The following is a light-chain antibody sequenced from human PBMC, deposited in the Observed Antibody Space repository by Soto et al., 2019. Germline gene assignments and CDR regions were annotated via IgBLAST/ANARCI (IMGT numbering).Light chain of an antibody. CDR1: SGHSNFA. Sequence: QSVLTQSPSASASLGASVKLTCTLSSGHSNFAIAWLQQQPDRGPRYLMKVNTDGSHDKGDGIPDRFSGFTSGAERYLTISSLQSEDEADYYCQTWGTGTHVVFGGGTKLTVL. CDR3: QTWGTGTHVV. CDR2: VNTDGSH. J-gene: IGLJ2*01. V-gene: IGLV4-69*01.